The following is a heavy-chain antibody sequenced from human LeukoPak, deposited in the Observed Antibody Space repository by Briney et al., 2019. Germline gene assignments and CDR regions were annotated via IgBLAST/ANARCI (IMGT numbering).Heavy chain of an antibody. D-gene: IGHD6-13*01. CDR3: ARASSSWYWFDP. V-gene: IGHV4-59*01. Sequence: SETLSLTCTVSGGSISSYCWSWIRQPPGKGLEWIGYIYYSGSTNYNPSLKSRVTISVDTSKNQFSLKLSSVTAADTAVYYCARASSSWYWFDPWGQGTLVTVSS. CDR1: GGSISSYC. J-gene: IGHJ5*02. CDR2: IYYSGST.